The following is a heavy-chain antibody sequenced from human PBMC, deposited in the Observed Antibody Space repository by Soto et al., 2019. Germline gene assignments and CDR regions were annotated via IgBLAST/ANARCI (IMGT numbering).Heavy chain of an antibody. CDR2: ISTYSGNT. Sequence: GASVKVSCKASGYTFTSYGISWVRQAPGQGLEWMGWISTYSGNTNYEHKLQGRVTMTTDTSTRTAYMELRSLRSDDTAVYYCARDGCNTASCHPDAFDVWGQGTMVTV. J-gene: IGHJ3*01. CDR3: ARDGCNTASCHPDAFDV. V-gene: IGHV1-18*01. D-gene: IGHD2-2*01. CDR1: GYTFTSYG.